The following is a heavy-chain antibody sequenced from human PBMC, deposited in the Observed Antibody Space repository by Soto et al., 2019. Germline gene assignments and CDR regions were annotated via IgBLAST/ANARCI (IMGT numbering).Heavy chain of an antibody. CDR2: IDWDDDK. J-gene: IGHJ4*02. Sequence: SGPTLVNPTQTLTLTCTFSGFSLSTSGMRVSWIRQPPGKALEWLARIDWDDDKFYSTSLKTRLTISKDTSKNQVVLTMTNMDPVDTATYYCARHPYYYDSSGSFFDYWGQGTLVTV. D-gene: IGHD3-22*01. CDR3: ARHPYYYDSSGSFFDY. V-gene: IGHV2-70*04. CDR1: GFSLSTSGMR.